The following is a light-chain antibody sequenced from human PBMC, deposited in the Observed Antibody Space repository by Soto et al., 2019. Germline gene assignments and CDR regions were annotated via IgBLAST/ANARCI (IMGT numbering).Light chain of an antibody. V-gene: IGLV2-11*01. J-gene: IGLJ3*02. CDR2: AVS. Sequence: QSVLTQPRSVSGSPGQSVTISCTGTNSDVGGYNSVSWYQQLPGKAPKLMISAVSQRPSGVPDRFSGSKSGNTASLTISGLQADDEADYFCFSYTASDLWVFGGGTKLTVL. CDR3: FSYTASDLWV. CDR1: NSDVGGYNS.